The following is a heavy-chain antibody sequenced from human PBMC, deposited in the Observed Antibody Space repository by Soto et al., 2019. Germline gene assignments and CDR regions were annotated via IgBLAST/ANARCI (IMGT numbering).Heavy chain of an antibody. CDR3: TTERAYYDFWSGYYRYYYYGMDV. D-gene: IGHD3-3*01. Sequence: EVQLVESGGGLVKPGGSLRLSCAASGFTFSNAWMSWVRQAPGKGLEWVGRIKSKTDGGTTDYAAPVKGRFTISRDDSKNTLHLQMNSLKTEDTAVYYCTTERAYYDFWSGYYRYYYYGMDVWGQGTTVTVSS. CDR1: GFTFSNAW. V-gene: IGHV3-15*01. J-gene: IGHJ6*02. CDR2: IKSKTDGGTT.